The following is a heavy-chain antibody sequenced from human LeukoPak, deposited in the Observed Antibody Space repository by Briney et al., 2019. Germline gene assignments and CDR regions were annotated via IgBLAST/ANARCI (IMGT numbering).Heavy chain of an antibody. Sequence: GGSLRLSCAAFGFTFSSYAMSWVRQAPGKGLEWVSAISGSGGSTYYADSVKGRFTISRDNSKNTLYLQMNSLRAEDTAVYYCAKDVSYYYDAGGYFDYWGQGTLVTVSS. J-gene: IGHJ4*02. CDR1: GFTFSSYA. CDR2: ISGSGGST. CDR3: AKDVSYYYDAGGYFDY. D-gene: IGHD3-10*01. V-gene: IGHV3-23*01.